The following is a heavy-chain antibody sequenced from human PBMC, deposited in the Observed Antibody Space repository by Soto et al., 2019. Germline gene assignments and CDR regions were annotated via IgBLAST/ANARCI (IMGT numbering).Heavy chain of an antibody. CDR3: ATAYVAFYYYGMDA. CDR2: INPNSGGT. J-gene: IGHJ6*02. V-gene: IGHV1-2*04. CDR1: GYTFTGYY. Sequence: ASVKVSCKASGYTFTGYYMHWVRQAPGQGLEWMGWINPNSGGTNYAQKFQGWVTMTRDTSISTAYMELSRLRSDDTAVYYCATAYVAFYYYGMDAWGPRTTVPVSS. D-gene: IGHD3-16*01.